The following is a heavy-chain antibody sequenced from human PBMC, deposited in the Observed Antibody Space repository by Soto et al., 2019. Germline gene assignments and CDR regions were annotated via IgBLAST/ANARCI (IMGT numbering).Heavy chain of an antibody. Sequence: QVPLVQSGAEVKKPGASVQISCKASGYTFTSYGISWVRQAPGQGLEWMGWISAYNGNTDYAQKLQGRVTMTTYTYTSPAYMELRSLRSDDTAVYYCARGGKYSTKCVCSFYGIDVWGQGTTVTVSS. CDR1: GYTFTSYG. CDR2: ISAYNGNT. V-gene: IGHV1-18*01. D-gene: IGHD2-8*01. J-gene: IGHJ6*02. CDR3: ARGGKYSTKCVCSFYGIDV.